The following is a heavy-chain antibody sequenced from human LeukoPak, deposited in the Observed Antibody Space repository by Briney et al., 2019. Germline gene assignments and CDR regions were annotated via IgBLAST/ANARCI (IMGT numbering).Heavy chain of an antibody. CDR1: GGSISSSSYY. V-gene: IGHV4-39*01. Sequence: SETLSLTCTVYGGSISSSSYYWGWIRQPPGKGLEWIGSIYYSGSTYYNPSLKSRVTISVDTSKNQFSLKLSSVTAADTAVYYCARQEQRAGLGHWGQGTLVTVSS. CDR3: ARQEQRAGLGH. J-gene: IGHJ4*02. CDR2: IYYSGST. D-gene: IGHD6-25*01.